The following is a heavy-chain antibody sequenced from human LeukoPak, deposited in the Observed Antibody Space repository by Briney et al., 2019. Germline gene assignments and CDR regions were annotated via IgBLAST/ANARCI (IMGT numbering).Heavy chain of an antibody. CDR1: GFTFDNAW. D-gene: IGHD1-26*01. V-gene: IGHV3-15*01. J-gene: IGHJ4*02. CDR3: TTVGTTSPIAEEYFDY. CDR2: VTRKTDGGTT. Sequence: GVSLRLSCAASGFTFDNAWMNWVRQAPGKGLEWVGRVTRKTDGGTTDYAAPVKGRFTISRDDSENTLFLQLNSLKTEDTALYYCTTVGTTSPIAEEYFDYWGQGTLVT.